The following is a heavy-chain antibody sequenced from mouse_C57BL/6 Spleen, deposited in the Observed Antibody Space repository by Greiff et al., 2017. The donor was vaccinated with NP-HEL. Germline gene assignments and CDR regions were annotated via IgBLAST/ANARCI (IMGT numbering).Heavy chain of an antibody. CDR2: IYPGDGDT. J-gene: IGHJ2*01. D-gene: IGHD1-1*01. CDR1: GYAFSSYW. CDR3: ARKDTTETDYFDY. V-gene: IGHV1-80*01. Sequence: VQLVESGAELVKPGASVKISCKASGYAFSSYWMNWVKQRPGKGLEWIGQIYPGDGDTNYNGKFKGKATLTADKSSSTAYMQLSSLTSEDSAVYFCARKDTTETDYFDYWGQGTTLTVSS.